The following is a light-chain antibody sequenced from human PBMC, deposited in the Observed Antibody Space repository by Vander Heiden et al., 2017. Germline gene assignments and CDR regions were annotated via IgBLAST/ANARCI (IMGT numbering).Light chain of an antibody. CDR3: QQYNSYPWT. CDR2: GAS. V-gene: IGKV1-16*02. Sequence: DLQMTQSPSSLSASVGDRVTITCRASQGVAHYLAWFQQKPGQAPKSLIYGASSLQSGVPAKFSGSGYGTEGTLTISSLQPEDLATYVCQQYNSYPWTFGPGTKV. J-gene: IGKJ3*01. CDR1: QGVAHY.